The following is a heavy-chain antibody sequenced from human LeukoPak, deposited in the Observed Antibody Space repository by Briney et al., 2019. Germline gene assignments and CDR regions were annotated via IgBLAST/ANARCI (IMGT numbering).Heavy chain of an antibody. CDR2: IYSGGST. J-gene: IGHJ4*02. D-gene: IGHD2-15*01. Sequence: GGSLRLSCAASGFTVSNNYMSWVRQAPGKGLEWVSVIYSGGSTYYADSVKGRFTISRDNSKNTLYLQMNSLRAEDTAVYYCAREHPGYCSGGSCYSLDYWGQGTLVTVSS. CDR1: GFTVSNNY. V-gene: IGHV3-66*01. CDR3: AREHPGYCSGGSCYSLDY.